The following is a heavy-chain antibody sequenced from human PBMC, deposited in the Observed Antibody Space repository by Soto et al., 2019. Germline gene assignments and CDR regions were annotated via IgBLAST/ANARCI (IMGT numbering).Heavy chain of an antibody. V-gene: IGHV3-30*04. D-gene: IGHD2-2*01. CDR1: GFTFSSFA. Sequence: QVQLVESGGGVVQPGKSLTLSCAASGFTFSSFAMHWVRQPPGKGLEWVAVVSFDGNRQYFSDSVKGRFTISRDNSKNTVSLHMNRLRDDDSALYYCARRHREVPALIGDYFEYWGQGTLVTVSS. J-gene: IGHJ4*02. CDR3: ARRHREVPALIGDYFEY. CDR2: VSFDGNRQ.